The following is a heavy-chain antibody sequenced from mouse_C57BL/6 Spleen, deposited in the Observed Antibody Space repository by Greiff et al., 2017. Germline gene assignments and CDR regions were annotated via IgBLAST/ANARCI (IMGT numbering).Heavy chain of an antibody. CDR2: LDPENGDT. CDR1: GFNIKDDY. Sequence: EVQLQESGAELVRPGASVKLSCTASGFNIKDDYMHWVKQRPEQGLEWIGWLDPENGDTEYASKFQGKATITADTSSNTAYLQLSSLTSEDTAVYYCTTSSTMVTTGGDYWGQGTTLTVSS. J-gene: IGHJ2*01. V-gene: IGHV14-4*01. D-gene: IGHD2-2*01. CDR3: TTSSTMVTTGGDY.